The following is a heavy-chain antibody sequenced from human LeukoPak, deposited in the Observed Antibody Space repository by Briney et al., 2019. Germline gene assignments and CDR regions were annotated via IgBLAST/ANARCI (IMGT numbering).Heavy chain of an antibody. CDR2: IYYSGST. J-gene: IGHJ4*02. CDR1: GGSISSSSYY. V-gene: IGHV4-39*07. Sequence: SETLSLTCTVSGGSISSSSYYWGWIRQPPGKGLEWIGSIYYSGSTYYNPSLKSRVTISVDTSKNQFSLKLSSVTAADTAVYYCARDREYQLLSPYYFDYWGQGTLVTVSS. CDR3: ARDREYQLLSPYYFDY. D-gene: IGHD2-2*01.